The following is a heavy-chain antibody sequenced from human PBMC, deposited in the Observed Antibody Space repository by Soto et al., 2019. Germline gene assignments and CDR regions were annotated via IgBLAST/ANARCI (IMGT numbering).Heavy chain of an antibody. D-gene: IGHD6-6*01. CDR1: GFTFSSYA. J-gene: IGHJ6*03. CDR2: ISGSGGST. CDR3: AIDKAARPRPHYYYMDV. Sequence: GGSLRLSCAASGFTFSSYAMSWVRQAPGKGLEWVSAISGSGGSTYYADSVKGRFTISRDNSKNTLYLQMNSLRAEDTAVYYCAIDKAARPRPHYYYMDVWGKGTTVTVSS. V-gene: IGHV3-23*01.